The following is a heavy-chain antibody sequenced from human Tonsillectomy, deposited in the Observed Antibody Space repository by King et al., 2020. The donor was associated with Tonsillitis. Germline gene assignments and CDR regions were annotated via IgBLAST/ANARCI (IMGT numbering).Heavy chain of an antibody. Sequence: QLVQSGGGVVQPGRSLRLSCAASGFTFSIYAMHWVRQAPGKGLEWVAVISYDGSQNFYADSVKGRFTISRDNSKNTLYLQMNSLRAEDTAVYYCARDPFLPRCIGRAYYFDYWGQGTLLTFSS. CDR2: ISYDGSQN. V-gene: IGHV3-30*04. CDR3: ARDPFLPRCIGRAYYFDY. CDR1: GFTFSIYA. J-gene: IGHJ4*02. D-gene: IGHD1-26*01.